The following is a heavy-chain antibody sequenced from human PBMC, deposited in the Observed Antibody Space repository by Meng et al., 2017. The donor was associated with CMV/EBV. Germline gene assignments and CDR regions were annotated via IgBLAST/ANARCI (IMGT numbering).Heavy chain of an antibody. V-gene: IGHV3-21*01. CDR3: ARDHVDTRERGLFDY. Sequence: GESLKISCAASGFTFSSYSMNWVRQAPGKGLEWVSSISSSSSYIYYADSVKGRFTISRDNAKNSLYLQMNSLRAEDTAVYYCARDHVDTRERGLFDYWGQGTLVTVSS. CDR2: ISSSSSYI. D-gene: IGHD5-18*01. CDR1: GFTFSSYS. J-gene: IGHJ4*02.